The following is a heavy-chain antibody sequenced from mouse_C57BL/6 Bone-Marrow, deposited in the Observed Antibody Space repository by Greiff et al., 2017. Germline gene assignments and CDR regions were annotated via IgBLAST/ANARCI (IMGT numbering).Heavy chain of an antibody. CDR1: GYTFTGYW. V-gene: IGHV1-9*01. Sequence: VKLMESGAELMKPGASVTLSCKATGYTFTGYWIEWVKQRPGHGLEWIGEILPGSGSTNYNEKFKGKATFTADTSSNTAYMQLSSLTTEDTAIYYCAGSTVAPYYAMDYWGQGTSVTVSS. CDR2: ILPGSGST. CDR3: AGSTVAPYYAMDY. J-gene: IGHJ4*01. D-gene: IGHD1-1*01.